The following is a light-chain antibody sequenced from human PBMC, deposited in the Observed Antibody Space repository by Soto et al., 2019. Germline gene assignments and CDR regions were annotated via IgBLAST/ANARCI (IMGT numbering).Light chain of an antibody. CDR3: QHYNSYSEA. CDR2: KAS. Sequence: DIQMTQSPSTLSGSVGDRVTITGRASQTISSWLAWYQQKPGKAPKLLIYKASTLKSGVPSRFSGSGSGTEFTLTISRLQTDDFATYECQHYNSYSEACGQGTKVEIK. J-gene: IGKJ1*01. CDR1: QTISSW. V-gene: IGKV1-5*03.